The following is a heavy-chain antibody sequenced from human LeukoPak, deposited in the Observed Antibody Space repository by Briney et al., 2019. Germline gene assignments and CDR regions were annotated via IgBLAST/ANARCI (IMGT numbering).Heavy chain of an antibody. Sequence: GGSLRLSCAASGFTFSSYSMNWVRQAPGKGLEWVSSISTSSTYIYYADSVKGRFTISRDNAKNSLYLHMNSLRAEDTAVYYCARDPPFIIGTTFFDYWGQGTLVTVS. CDR2: ISTSSTYI. V-gene: IGHV3-21*01. CDR3: ARDPPFIIGTTFFDY. CDR1: GFTFSSYS. D-gene: IGHD1-20*01. J-gene: IGHJ4*02.